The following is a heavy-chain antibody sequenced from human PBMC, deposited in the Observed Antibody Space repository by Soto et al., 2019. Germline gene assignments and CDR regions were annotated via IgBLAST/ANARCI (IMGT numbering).Heavy chain of an antibody. CDR1: GFTFSNAW. D-gene: IGHD2-15*01. Sequence: PGGSLRLSCAASGFTFSNAWMSWVRQAPGKGLEWVGRLTSKIDGGTTDYAAPVKGRFTISRDDSKNTLYLQMNSLKSEDTAVYFCTTDHRCSDGTCFPWGDNWGRGTLVTSPQ. V-gene: IGHV3-15*01. CDR2: LTSKIDGGTT. CDR3: TTDHRCSDGTCFPWGDN. J-gene: IGHJ4*02.